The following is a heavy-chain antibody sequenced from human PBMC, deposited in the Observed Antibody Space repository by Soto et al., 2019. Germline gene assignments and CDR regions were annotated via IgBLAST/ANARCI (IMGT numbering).Heavy chain of an antibody. CDR1: GFSFSTYT. CDR3: ARAKLVRATGIFDY. Sequence: QVQLVESGGNVVQPGMSLRLSCAASGFSFSTYTMHWVRQAPGKGLEWVAVMSSDGSKNYYADSVKGRFTIPRDNSKNALYLHMNSLTSDDTAVYYCARAKLVRATGIFDYWGQGTLVTVSS. J-gene: IGHJ4*02. CDR2: MSSDGSKN. D-gene: IGHD1-26*01. V-gene: IGHV3-30-3*01.